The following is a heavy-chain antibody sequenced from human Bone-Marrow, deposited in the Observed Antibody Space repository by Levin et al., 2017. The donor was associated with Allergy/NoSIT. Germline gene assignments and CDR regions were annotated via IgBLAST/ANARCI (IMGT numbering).Heavy chain of an antibody. CDR2: VYNSGSPNSGGT. D-gene: IGHD6-19*01. CDR3: ARVQAVGGTHYFDS. J-gene: IGHJ4*02. Sequence: ESLKISCTVSGVSISRFYWSWIRQSPGKGLEWIGYVYNSGSPNSGGTNHNPSLRSRVTISADTSKSQFSLNLTSVTAADTAVYYCARVQAVGGTHYFDSWGQGALITVSS. CDR1: GVSISRFY. V-gene: IGHV4-59*08.